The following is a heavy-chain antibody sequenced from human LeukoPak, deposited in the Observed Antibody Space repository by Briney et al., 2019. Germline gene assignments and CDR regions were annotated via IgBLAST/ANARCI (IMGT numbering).Heavy chain of an antibody. Sequence: SETLSLTCTVSGGSISSYYWSWIRQPPGKGLEWIGNIYYSGSTNYNPSLKSRVTISVDTSKNQFSLKLSSVTAADTAVYYCARHGAYYYDSSGYSTYWYFDLWGRGTLVTVSS. CDR2: IYYSGST. CDR3: ARHGAYYYDSSGYSTYWYFDL. J-gene: IGHJ2*01. CDR1: GGSISSYY. V-gene: IGHV4-59*08. D-gene: IGHD3-22*01.